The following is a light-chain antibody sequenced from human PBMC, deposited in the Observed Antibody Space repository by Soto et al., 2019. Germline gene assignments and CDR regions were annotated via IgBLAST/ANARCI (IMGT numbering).Light chain of an antibody. CDR3: ASYTSITTYVV. CDR1: SSDIGGYNF. CDR2: DVT. J-gene: IGLJ2*01. Sequence: QPVLTQPASVSGSPGQSITISCTGTSSDIGGYNFVSWYQHHPGKAPKLIIYDVTNRPSGTSNRFSGSKSGNTASLTISGLQAEDEADYFCASYTSITTYVVFGGGTKLTVL. V-gene: IGLV2-14*03.